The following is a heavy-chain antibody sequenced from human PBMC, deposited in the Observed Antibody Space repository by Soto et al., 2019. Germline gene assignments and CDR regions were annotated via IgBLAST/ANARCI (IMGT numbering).Heavy chain of an antibody. J-gene: IGHJ5*02. D-gene: IGHD6-19*01. CDR1: GYTFNSYG. Sequence: ASVKVSCKASGYTFNSYGISWARQAPGQGLEWMGWISAYNGNTNYAQKLQGRVTMTTDTSTSTAYMELRSLRSDDTAVFYCARVKGSGWPNWFGPWGQGTPVTVSS. CDR3: ARVKGSGWPNWFGP. V-gene: IGHV1-18*01. CDR2: ISAYNGNT.